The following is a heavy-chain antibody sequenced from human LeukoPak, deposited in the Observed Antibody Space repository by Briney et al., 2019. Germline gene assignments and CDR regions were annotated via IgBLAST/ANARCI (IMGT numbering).Heavy chain of an antibody. D-gene: IGHD3-9*01. CDR3: ARDHYDILTGYSRWNAFDI. CDR1: GGSFSGYY. Sequence: PSETLSLTCAVYGGSFSGYYWSWIRQPPGKGLEWIGEINHSGSTNYNPSLKSRVTMSVDTSKNQFSLKLSSVTAADTAVYYCARDHYDILTGYSRWNAFDIWGQGTMVTVSS. V-gene: IGHV4-34*01. CDR2: INHSGST. J-gene: IGHJ3*02.